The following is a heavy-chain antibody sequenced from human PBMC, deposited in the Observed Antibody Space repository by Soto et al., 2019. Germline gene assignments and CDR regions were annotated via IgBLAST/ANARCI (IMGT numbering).Heavy chain of an antibody. CDR1: GDSVSSNSAA. CDR3: ARAPGYDHYHYYGMDV. D-gene: IGHD3-3*01. Sequence: SQTLSLTCAISGDSVSSNSAAWNWIRQSPSRGLEWLGRSYYRSKWYNDYAVSVNSRITINPDTSKNQFSLQMNSVTPEDTAVYYCARAPGYDHYHYYGMDVWGQGTTVTVSS. V-gene: IGHV6-1*01. CDR2: SYYRSKWYN. J-gene: IGHJ6*02.